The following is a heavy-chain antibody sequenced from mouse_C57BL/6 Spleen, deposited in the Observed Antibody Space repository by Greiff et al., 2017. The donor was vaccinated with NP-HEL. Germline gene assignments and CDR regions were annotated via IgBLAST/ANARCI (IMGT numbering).Heavy chain of an antibody. Sequence: QVQLKESGPGLVAPSQSLSITCTVSGFSLTSYGVHWVRQPPGKGLEWLVVIWSDGSTTYNSALKSRLSISKDNSKSQVFLKMNSLQTEDTAMYYCARHVIYDGYYGYAMDYWGQGTSVTVSS. D-gene: IGHD2-3*01. V-gene: IGHV2-6-1*01. CDR1: GFSLTSYG. CDR2: IWSDGST. J-gene: IGHJ4*01. CDR3: ARHVIYDGYYGYAMDY.